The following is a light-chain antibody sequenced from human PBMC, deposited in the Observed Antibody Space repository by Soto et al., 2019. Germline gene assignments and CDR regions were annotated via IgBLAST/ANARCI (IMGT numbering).Light chain of an antibody. CDR3: QQYENLPT. J-gene: IGKJ5*01. V-gene: IGKV1-33*01. CDR2: DAS. CDR1: QNINNY. Sequence: DIQMTQSPSSLSASAGDRVTITCQASQNINNYLNWSPQKPGRAPKVLIYDASNLEAGVPSRFRGSGSRTDFTFTISRLQPEDIATAYCQQYENLPTFGQGTRLEIK.